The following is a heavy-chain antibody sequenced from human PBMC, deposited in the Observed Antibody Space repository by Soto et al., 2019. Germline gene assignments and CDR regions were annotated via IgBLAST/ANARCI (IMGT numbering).Heavy chain of an antibody. CDR3: AREGSRPYYYYGMDV. J-gene: IGHJ6*02. CDR1: GYTFTSYG. CDR2: ISAYNGNT. V-gene: IGHV1-18*01. Sequence: ASVKVSCKASGYTFTSYGFSWVRQAPGQGLEWMGWISAYNGNTNYAQKLQGRVTMTTDTSTSTAYMELRSLRSDDTAVYYCAREGSRPYYYYGMDVWGQGTTGTVSS. D-gene: IGHD1-26*01.